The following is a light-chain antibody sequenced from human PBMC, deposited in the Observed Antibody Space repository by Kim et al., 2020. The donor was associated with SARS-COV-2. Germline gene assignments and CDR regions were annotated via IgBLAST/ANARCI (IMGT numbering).Light chain of an antibody. CDR2: QDT. V-gene: IGLV3-1*01. CDR1: KLGDKY. J-gene: IGLJ1*01. CDR3: QAWDSSTFYV. Sequence: VVPGQTASITCSGDKLGDKYACWYQQKPGQYPVLVIYQDTKRPSGVPERFSGSNYGNTATLTISVTQAMDEADYYCQAWDSSTFYVFGTGTKVTVL.